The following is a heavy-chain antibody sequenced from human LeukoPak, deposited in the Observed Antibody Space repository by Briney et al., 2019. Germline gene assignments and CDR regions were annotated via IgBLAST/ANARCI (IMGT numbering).Heavy chain of an antibody. J-gene: IGHJ5*02. Sequence: ASVKVSCKTSGYSSTDYYMHWVRQAPRQGLEWMGWINPNSGGTSSAQKFQGRVTMTRDMSITTVYMEVSWLTSDDTAIYYCARADRLHGGPYLIGPWGQGTLVTVSS. CDR2: INPNSGGT. D-gene: IGHD2-21*01. CDR3: ARADRLHGGPYLIGP. CDR1: GYSSTDYY. V-gene: IGHV1-2*02.